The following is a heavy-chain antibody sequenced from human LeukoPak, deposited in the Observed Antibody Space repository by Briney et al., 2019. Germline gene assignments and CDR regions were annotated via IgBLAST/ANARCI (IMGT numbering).Heavy chain of an antibody. V-gene: IGHV3-30*02. D-gene: IGHD1-26*01. CDR2: IRYDGNKK. CDR3: AKDSSGNYSTELDY. J-gene: IGHJ4*02. CDR1: GFTFTNYG. Sequence: PGGSLRLSCGASGFTFTNYGMHWVRQAPGKGLEWMTFIRYDGNKKYYADSVKGRFTISRDNSKNTLYLQMNSLRAEDTAVYYCAKDSSGNYSTELDYWGQGTLVTASS.